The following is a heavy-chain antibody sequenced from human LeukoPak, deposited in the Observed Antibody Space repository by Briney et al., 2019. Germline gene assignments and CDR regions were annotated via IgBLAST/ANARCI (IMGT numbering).Heavy chain of an antibody. V-gene: IGHV3-74*01. J-gene: IGHJ4*02. CDR2: INTDGTTT. Sequence: PGGSLRLSCAASGFTFSTYWMHWVRQPPGKGLVWLSRINTDGTTTTYAVSVKGRFTISRDNAKNTLYLQLNSLRADDTAVYFCARGGINSPTIDFWGQGTLVTLSS. D-gene: IGHD1-26*01. CDR1: GFTFSTYW. CDR3: ARGGINSPTIDF.